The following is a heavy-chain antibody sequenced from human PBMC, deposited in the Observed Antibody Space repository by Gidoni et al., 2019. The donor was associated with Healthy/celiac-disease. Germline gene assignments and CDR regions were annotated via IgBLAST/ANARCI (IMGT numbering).Heavy chain of an antibody. CDR2: IYYSGST. J-gene: IGHJ6*02. V-gene: IGHV4-39*01. CDR3: ATPRRGYYYGMDV. CDR1: GGSISSSSYY. Sequence: QLQLQASGPGLVKPSETLSLTCTVSGGSISSSSYYWGWIRQPPGKGLEWIGSIYYSGSTYYNPSLKSRVTISVDTSKNQFSLKLSSVTAADTAVYYCATPRRGYYYGMDVWGQGTTVTVSS. D-gene: IGHD3-10*01.